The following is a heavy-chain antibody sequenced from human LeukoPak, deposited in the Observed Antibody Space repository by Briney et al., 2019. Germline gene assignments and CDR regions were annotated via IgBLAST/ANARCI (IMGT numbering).Heavy chain of an antibody. CDR3: ASSDYFSY. CDR1: GYTLADLS. CDR2: FDPDGDT. J-gene: IGHJ4*02. V-gene: IGHV1-24*01. Sequence: GASVKVSCKVSGYTLADLSIYWVRQAPGKGLEWMGGFDPDGDTIYAQKFQGRFTMTEDTSTDTAYMELSSLRSDDTAIYYCASSDYFSYWGQGTLVTVSS.